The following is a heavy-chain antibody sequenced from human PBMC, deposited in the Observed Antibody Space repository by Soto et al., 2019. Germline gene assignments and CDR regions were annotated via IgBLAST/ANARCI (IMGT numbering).Heavy chain of an antibody. J-gene: IGHJ4*02. CDR3: AKGDYDSSGQSDPRRH. D-gene: IGHD3-22*01. Sequence: SLRLSCAASGFTFSSYAMSWVRQAPGEGLEWVSAISGSGGSTYYADSVKGRFTISRDNSKNTLYLQMNSLRAEDTAVYYCAKGDYDSSGQSDPRRHWGQGTLVTVS. CDR2: ISGSGGST. V-gene: IGHV3-23*01. CDR1: GFTFSSYA.